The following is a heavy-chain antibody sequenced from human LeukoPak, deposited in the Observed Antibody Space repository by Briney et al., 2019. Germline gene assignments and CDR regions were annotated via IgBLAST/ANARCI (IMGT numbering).Heavy chain of an antibody. CDR2: INRDGSTT. J-gene: IGHJ4*02. Sequence: GGSLRLSCATSGFTFSNYWVHWVRQAPGKGLVWVSRINRDGSTTKYADSVKGRFTVSRDNAKNTLNLQMNSLRAEDTAVYYCARDKKSGESSEIDYWGQGTLVTVSS. CDR1: GFTFSNYW. V-gene: IGHV3-74*03. D-gene: IGHD3-10*01. CDR3: ARDKKSGESSEIDY.